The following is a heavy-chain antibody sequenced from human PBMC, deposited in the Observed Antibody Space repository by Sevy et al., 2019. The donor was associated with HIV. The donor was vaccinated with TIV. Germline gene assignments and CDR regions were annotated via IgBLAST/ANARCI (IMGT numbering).Heavy chain of an antibody. J-gene: IGHJ6*02. CDR2: ISRSGTTT. V-gene: IGHV3-48*02. D-gene: IGHD3-3*01. CDR3: ARDYDFWSGYTALSYYSLSYYYGMDV. Sequence: GGSLRLSCAASGLNFSKYSFNWVRQAPEKGLEWISHISRSGTTTYYAESVKGRFTVSRDNAKNSLYLQMSSLRDDDTAVYYCARDYDFWSGYTALSYYSLSYYYGMDVWGQGTTVTVSS. CDR1: GLNFSKYS.